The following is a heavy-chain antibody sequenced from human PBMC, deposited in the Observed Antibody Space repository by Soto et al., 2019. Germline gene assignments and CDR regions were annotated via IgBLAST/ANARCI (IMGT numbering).Heavy chain of an antibody. CDR1: GGSSSSGDYY. J-gene: IGHJ5*02. CDR2: IYNSGST. Sequence: PSETLSLTCTVPGGSSSSGDYYWSWIRQHPGKGLEWIGHIYNSGSTYYNPSLKSRVTISVDTSKNQFSLKLSSVTAADTAVYYCASGRDYYGSGSPLNWFDPWGQGTLVTVSS. V-gene: IGHV4-31*03. D-gene: IGHD3-10*01. CDR3: ASGRDYYGSGSPLNWFDP.